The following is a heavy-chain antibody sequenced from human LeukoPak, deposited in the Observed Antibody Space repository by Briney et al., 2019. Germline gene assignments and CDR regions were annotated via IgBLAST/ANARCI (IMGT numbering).Heavy chain of an antibody. J-gene: IGHJ4*02. V-gene: IGHV3-49*04. CDR3: ARGQTVSGAKYYFDF. Sequence: GGSLRLSCLTSGFTFRDYGLGWVRQAPGMGLEWVSFIRSRIYGGAPEYAASVRGRFSVSRDDFESIAYLQMNNLKSEDTAVYYCARGQTVSGAKYYFDFWSPGTLVTVSS. CDR2: IRSRIYGGAP. D-gene: IGHD3-10*01. CDR1: GFTFRDYG.